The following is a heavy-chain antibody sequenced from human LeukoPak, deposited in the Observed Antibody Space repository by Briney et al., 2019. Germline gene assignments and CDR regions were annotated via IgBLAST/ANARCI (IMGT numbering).Heavy chain of an antibody. Sequence: ASVKVSCKASGYTFIGCYMHWVRQAPGQGLEWMGWINPNSGATNYAQKLQGRVTMTMDTSISTAYMELSRLRSDDTAVYYCARDSGSGYSDYWGQGTLVTVSS. CDR3: ARDSGSGYSDY. D-gene: IGHD5-12*01. CDR2: INPNSGAT. J-gene: IGHJ4*02. V-gene: IGHV1-2*02. CDR1: GYTFIGCY.